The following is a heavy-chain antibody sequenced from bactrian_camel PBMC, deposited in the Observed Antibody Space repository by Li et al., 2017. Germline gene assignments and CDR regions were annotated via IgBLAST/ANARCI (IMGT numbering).Heavy chain of an antibody. J-gene: IGHJ4*01. D-gene: IGHD7*01. Sequence: QLVESGGGLVQPGGSLRLSCTASEFDFDDFDMGWYRQGPGNECELVSTISSDGRTTYADSVKGRFTISQDNAKNTLYLHMNSLKTEDTAVYYCTTGGHHGPYNYWGQGTQVTVS. V-gene: IGHV3S60*01. CDR3: TTGGHHGPYNY. CDR1: EFDFDDFD. CDR2: ISSDGRT.